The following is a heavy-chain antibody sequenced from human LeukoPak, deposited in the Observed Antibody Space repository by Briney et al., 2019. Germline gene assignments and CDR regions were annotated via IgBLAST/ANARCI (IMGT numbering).Heavy chain of an antibody. Sequence: GGSLRLSCAASGFTFSNYEMNWVRQAPGKGLEWVSYISSSGSTMYYADSVKGRFTISRDNAKNSLYLQMNSLRAEDTAVYYCASGYSSSSPDWGQGTLVTVSS. V-gene: IGHV3-48*03. CDR1: GFTFSNYE. D-gene: IGHD6-13*01. CDR2: ISSSGSTM. CDR3: ASGYSSSSPD. J-gene: IGHJ4*02.